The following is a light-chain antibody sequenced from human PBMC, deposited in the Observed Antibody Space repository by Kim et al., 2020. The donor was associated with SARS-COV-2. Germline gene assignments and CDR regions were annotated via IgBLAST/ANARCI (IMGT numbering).Light chain of an antibody. J-gene: IGLJ1*01. CDR3: SSYTSSSTLYV. V-gene: IGLV2-14*03. CDR1: GDDVGGYND. Sequence: QSITISCTGTGDDVGGYNDVSWYQQHPGKAPKLMIYDVTNRPSGVSSHFSGSKSGNTASLTISGLQAEDEADYYCSSYTSSSTLYVFGTGTKVTVL. CDR2: DVT.